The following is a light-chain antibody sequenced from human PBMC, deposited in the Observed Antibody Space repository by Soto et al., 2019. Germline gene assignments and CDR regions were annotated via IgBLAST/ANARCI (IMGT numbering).Light chain of an antibody. CDR1: SSDVGAYNY. V-gene: IGLV2-14*03. CDR2: DAS. Sequence: QSALTQPASVSGSPGQSITISCTGTSSDVGAYNYVSWYQQHPGKAPKLMIYDASHRPSGVSNRFSGSKSGNTASLTISGLQAEDEADYYCSSYTSSSTLVVFGGGTKVTVL. CDR3: SSYTSSSTLVV. J-gene: IGLJ2*01.